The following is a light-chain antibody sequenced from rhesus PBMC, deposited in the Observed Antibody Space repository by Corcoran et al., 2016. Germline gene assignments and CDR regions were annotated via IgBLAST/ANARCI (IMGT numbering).Light chain of an antibody. J-gene: IGLJ1*01. V-gene: IGLV2-19*02. CDR3: SSYAGSGTYYI. Sequence: QAAPTQSPSVSGSAGQSVTISCTGTSSDIGYYNAVSWYQQHPGKAPKLMIYEVSKRPSGVSDRFSGSKSGNTASLTISWLQAEDEAEYYCSSYAGSGTYYIFGAGTRLTVL. CDR2: EVS. CDR1: SSDIGYYNA.